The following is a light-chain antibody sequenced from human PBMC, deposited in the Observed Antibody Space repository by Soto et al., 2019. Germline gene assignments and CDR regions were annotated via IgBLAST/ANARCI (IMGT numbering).Light chain of an antibody. J-gene: IGKJ1*01. Sequence: DIVMTQSPDSLAVSLGERATINCKSSQSVLYSSDNKNYLTWYQQKPGQPPRLLIYWASTREPGVPDRFSGSGSGTDFTLTISSLQAEDVAVYYCQQYYRSPQTFGQGTRVEIK. CDR3: QQYYRSPQT. CDR2: WAS. CDR1: QSVLYSSDNKNY. V-gene: IGKV4-1*01.